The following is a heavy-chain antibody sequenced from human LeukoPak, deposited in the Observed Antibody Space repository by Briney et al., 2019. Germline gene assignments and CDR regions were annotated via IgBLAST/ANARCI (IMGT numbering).Heavy chain of an antibody. CDR3: ARAVAGTNWFDP. J-gene: IGHJ5*02. CDR1: GFTFSDHV. Sequence: EGSLRLSCAASGFTFSDHVMHWVRQAPDKGLEWVAMISYDGNNKYYADSVKGRFTISRDNSKDTLYLQMNSLRAEDTAAYYCARAVAGTNWFDPWGQGTLVTVSS. V-gene: IGHV3-30-3*01. CDR2: ISYDGNNK. D-gene: IGHD6-19*01.